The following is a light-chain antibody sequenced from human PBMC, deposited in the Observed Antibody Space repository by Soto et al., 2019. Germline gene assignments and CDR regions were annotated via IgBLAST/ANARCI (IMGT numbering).Light chain of an antibody. CDR2: DAS. V-gene: IGKV1-5*01. CDR1: QSVSTW. Sequence: DIPMTQSPSTLSASFVDRVTITCRASQSVSTWLAWYQQKPGNAPTLLIYDASSLESGVPSRFSGSGSGTEFTLTISSLQPDDFATYYCQQYRSYWTFGRGTKVDI. J-gene: IGKJ1*01. CDR3: QQYRSYWT.